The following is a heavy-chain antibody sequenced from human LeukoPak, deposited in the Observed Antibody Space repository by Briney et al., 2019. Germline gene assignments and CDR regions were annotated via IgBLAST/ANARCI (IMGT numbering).Heavy chain of an antibody. CDR3: AKACYYDSSGYSDTIFDY. J-gene: IGHJ4*02. CDR2: ISGSGGST. D-gene: IGHD3-22*01. Sequence: GGSLRLSCAASGFTFSSYAMSWVRQAPGKGLEWVSAISGSGGSTYYADSVKGRFTTSRDNSKNTLYLQMNSLRAEDTAVYYCAKACYYDSSGYSDTIFDYWGQGTLVTVSS. V-gene: IGHV3-23*01. CDR1: GFTFSSYA.